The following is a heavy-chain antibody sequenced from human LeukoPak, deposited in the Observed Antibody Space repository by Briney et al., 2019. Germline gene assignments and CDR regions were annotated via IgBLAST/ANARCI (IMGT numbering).Heavy chain of an antibody. CDR1: GYTFTSYY. CDR3: ASLGSGSSPIIDFDY. V-gene: IGHV1-46*01. CDR2: IDPSGGGT. D-gene: IGHD3-10*01. Sequence: ASVKVSRKASGYTFTSYYMHWVRQAPGQGLEWMGIIDPSGGGTSYAQKFQGRVTMTRDTSTSTAYMELSSLRSEDTAVYYCASLGSGSSPIIDFDYWGQGTLVTVSS. J-gene: IGHJ4*02.